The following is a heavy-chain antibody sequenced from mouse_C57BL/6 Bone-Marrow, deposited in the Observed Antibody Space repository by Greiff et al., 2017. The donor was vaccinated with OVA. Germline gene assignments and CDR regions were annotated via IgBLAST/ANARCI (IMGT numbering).Heavy chain of an antibody. J-gene: IGHJ3*01. CDR2: IYPRSGNT. V-gene: IGHV1-81*01. CDR3: ARAYYYGSLAY. CDR1: GYTFTSYG. D-gene: IGHD1-1*01. Sequence: VQLVESGAELARPGASVKLSCKASGYTFTSYGISWVKQRTGQGLEWIGEIYPRSGNTYYNEKFKGKATLTADKSSSTAYMELRSLTSEDSAVYFCARAYYYGSLAYWGQGTLVTVSA.